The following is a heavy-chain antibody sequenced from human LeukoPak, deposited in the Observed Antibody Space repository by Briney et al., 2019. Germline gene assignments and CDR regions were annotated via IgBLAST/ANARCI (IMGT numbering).Heavy chain of an antibody. CDR3: ATSSSSNSDYYYYYGMDV. V-gene: IGHV4-4*07. D-gene: IGHD6-6*01. CDR2: IYTRGST. J-gene: IGHJ6*02. CDR1: GGSISSYY. Sequence: SETLSLTCTVSGGSISSYYWSWIRQPAGKGLEWIGRIYTRGSTNYNPSLKSRVTMSVDTSKNQFSLKLSSVTAADTAVYYCATSSSSNSDYYYYYGMDVWGQGTTVTVSS.